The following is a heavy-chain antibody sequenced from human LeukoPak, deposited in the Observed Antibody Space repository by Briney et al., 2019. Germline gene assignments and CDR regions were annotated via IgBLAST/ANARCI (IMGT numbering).Heavy chain of an antibody. CDR1: GGSISSYY. Sequence: SETLSLTCTVSGGSISSYYWSWIRQPPGKGLEWIGYIYCSGSTNYNPSLKSRVTISVDTSKNQFSLKLSSVTAADTAVYYCARHPAYCGGDCYPFYFDYWGQGTLVTVSS. J-gene: IGHJ4*02. D-gene: IGHD2-21*02. CDR3: ARHPAYCGGDCYPFYFDY. CDR2: IYCSGST. V-gene: IGHV4-59*08.